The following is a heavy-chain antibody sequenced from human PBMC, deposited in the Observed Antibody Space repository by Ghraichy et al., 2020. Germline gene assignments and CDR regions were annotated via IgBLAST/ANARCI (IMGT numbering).Heavy chain of an antibody. CDR1: GYTFTSYG. Sequence: ASVKVSCKASGYTFTSYGISWVRQAPGQGLEWMGWISAYNGNTNYAQKLQGRVTMTTDTSTSTAYMELRSLRSDDTAVYYCARDGPHGDFWREGFDYWGQGTLVTVSS. CDR2: ISAYNGNT. V-gene: IGHV1-18*04. CDR3: ARDGPHGDFWREGFDY. D-gene: IGHD3-3*01. J-gene: IGHJ4*02.